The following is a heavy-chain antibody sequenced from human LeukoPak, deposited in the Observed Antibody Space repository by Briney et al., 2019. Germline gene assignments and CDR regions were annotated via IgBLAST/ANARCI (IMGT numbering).Heavy chain of an antibody. J-gene: IGHJ4*02. D-gene: IGHD2-15*01. CDR3: AKSNCTGGSCDTTDN. Sequence: GGSLRRSWAAAGFTFSSYAMSWVRQAPGKGLEWVSTFSSGGGSTYFADSVKGRFTISRDNSKNTLYLQMNSLRAEDTAVYYCAKSNCTGGSCDTTDNWGQGTLVTVSS. CDR1: GFTFSSYA. CDR2: FSSGGGST. V-gene: IGHV3-23*01.